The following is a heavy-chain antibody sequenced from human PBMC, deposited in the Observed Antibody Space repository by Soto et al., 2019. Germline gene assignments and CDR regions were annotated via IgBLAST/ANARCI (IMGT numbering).Heavy chain of an antibody. D-gene: IGHD3-22*01. V-gene: IGHV4-30-2*01. CDR3: ARATFVRKGYYDASDYYFFDY. Sequence: PSETLSLTCAVSGGSISSGGLSWMWIRHPPGKGLECIGYIYHTGSTYYNPSLKSRVTISVDRSKNQFSLRLSSVTAADTAIYYCARATFVRKGYYDASDYYFFDYWGQGTLVTVSS. CDR2: IYHTGST. J-gene: IGHJ4*02. CDR1: GGSISSGGLS.